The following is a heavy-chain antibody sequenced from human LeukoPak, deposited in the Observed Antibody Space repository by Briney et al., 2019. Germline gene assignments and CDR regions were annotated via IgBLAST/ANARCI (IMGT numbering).Heavy chain of an antibody. CDR2: IWYDGSNK. CDR3: AKGYYGSGSFDY. V-gene: IGHV3-33*06. D-gene: IGHD3-10*01. Sequence: PGGSLRLSCAASGFTFSSYGMHWVRQAPGKGLEWVAVIWYDGSNKYYADSVKGRFTISRDNSKNTLYLQMNSLRAEDTAVYYCAKGYYGSGSFDYWGQGTLVTVSS. J-gene: IGHJ4*02. CDR1: GFTFSSYG.